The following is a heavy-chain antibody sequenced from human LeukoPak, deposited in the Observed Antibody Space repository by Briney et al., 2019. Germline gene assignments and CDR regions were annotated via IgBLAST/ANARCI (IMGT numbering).Heavy chain of an antibody. CDR3: ARHTVYSYGPTADRDQLYAFDI. V-gene: IGHV3-64*01. J-gene: IGHJ3*02. CDR1: GFTFSMYG. Sequence: PGGSLRLSCAASGFTFSMYGMHWVRQAPGKGLEYVSAISSDGGSTYYANSVKGRFTISRDNSKNTLYLQMGSLRAEDMAVYYCARHTVYSYGPTADRDQLYAFDIWGQGTMVTVSS. CDR2: ISSDGGST. D-gene: IGHD5-18*01.